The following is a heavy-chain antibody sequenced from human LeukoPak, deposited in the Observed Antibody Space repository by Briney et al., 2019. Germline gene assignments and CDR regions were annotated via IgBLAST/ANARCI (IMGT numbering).Heavy chain of an antibody. CDR3: ASYSGYSGYDLTDRWFDP. CDR1: GFTFSSYA. V-gene: IGHV3-30*14. D-gene: IGHD5-12*01. Sequence: GGSLRLSCAASGFTFSSYAMHWVRQAPGKGLEWVAVISYDGSNQYYADSVKGRFTISRDNSKNTLYLQMNSLRAEDTAVYYCASYSGYSGYDLTDRWFDPWGQGTLVTVSS. CDR2: ISYDGSNQ. J-gene: IGHJ5*02.